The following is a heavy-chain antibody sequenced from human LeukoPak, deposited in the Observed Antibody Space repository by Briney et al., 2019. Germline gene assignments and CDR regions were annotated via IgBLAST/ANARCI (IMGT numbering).Heavy chain of an antibody. D-gene: IGHD5-18*01. Sequence: GGSLRLSCAASGFTFNNYAMSWVRQAPGKGLEWVSGISDSGRATYYTDSVRDRCTISRDNSKNTVYLQMRNLRAEDTAVYFCARHDSFIPYWGQGSLVTVSS. CDR3: ARHDSFIPY. CDR1: GFTFNNYA. CDR2: ISDSGRAT. V-gene: IGHV3-23*01. J-gene: IGHJ4*02.